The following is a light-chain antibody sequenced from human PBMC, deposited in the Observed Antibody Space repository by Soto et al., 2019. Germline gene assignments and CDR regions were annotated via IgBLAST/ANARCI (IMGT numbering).Light chain of an antibody. Sequence: ETVLTQSVGTVSLTPGERATLSCRASQSVSSSYLAWYQQKPGQPPRLLIYDASTRATATPERFSGSGSGTDFTLTISRLEPEDFAVYYCHQYDTIVQTFGQGTKVDI. CDR2: DAS. V-gene: IGKV3-20*01. CDR3: HQYDTIVQT. CDR1: QSVSSSY. J-gene: IGKJ1*01.